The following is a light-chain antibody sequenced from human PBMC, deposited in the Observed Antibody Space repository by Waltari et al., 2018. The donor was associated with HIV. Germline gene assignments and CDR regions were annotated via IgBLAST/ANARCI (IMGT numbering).Light chain of an antibody. Sequence: DIQMTQSPSSLSASVGDRVTITCRASQSIRSYLNLYLQKPVKVPKLLIYAASSLQSGVPSRFSGSGSGTDFTLTISSLLPEDFATYYCQQSYSIPPYTFGQGTKLEIK. J-gene: IGKJ2*01. V-gene: IGKV1-39*01. CDR1: QSIRSY. CDR2: AAS. CDR3: QQSYSIPPYT.